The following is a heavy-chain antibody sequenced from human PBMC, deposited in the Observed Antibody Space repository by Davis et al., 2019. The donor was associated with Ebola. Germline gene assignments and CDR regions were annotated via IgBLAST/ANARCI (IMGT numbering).Heavy chain of an antibody. CDR1: GGSISNSDYY. V-gene: IGHV4-39*01. CDR3: ARHRAPVIPAPFDY. D-gene: IGHD2-2*01. CDR2: IYYSGST. J-gene: IGHJ4*02. Sequence: PSETLSLTCIVSGGSISNSDYYWAWIRQPPGKGLEWIGSIYYSGSTYYNPSLKSRVTISVDTSKNQFSLKLSSVTAADTAVYYCARHRAPVIPAPFDYWGQGTLVTVSS.